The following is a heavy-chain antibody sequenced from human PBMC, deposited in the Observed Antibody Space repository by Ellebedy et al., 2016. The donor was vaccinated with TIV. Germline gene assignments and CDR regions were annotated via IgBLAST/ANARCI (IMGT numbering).Heavy chain of an antibody. V-gene: IGHV3-30-3*01. D-gene: IGHD4/OR15-4a*01. Sequence: GGSLRLSXVASGFTFSSYSMHWVRQAPGKGLEWVAVVSSDGSVRYYADSMKGPFTISRDNSKNTVYLQMNSLRVEDTAVYYCAREILQTINPLDCWGQGTLVTVSS. CDR2: VSSDGSVR. J-gene: IGHJ4*02. CDR1: GFTFSSYS. CDR3: AREILQTINPLDC.